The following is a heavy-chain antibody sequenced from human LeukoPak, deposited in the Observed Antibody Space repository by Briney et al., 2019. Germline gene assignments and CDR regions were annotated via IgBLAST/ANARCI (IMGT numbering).Heavy chain of an antibody. CDR2: MNPNSGNT. CDR3: GRGRIAAAGFFY. V-gene: IGHV1-8*01. D-gene: IGHD6-13*01. Sequence: GASVKVSCKASGYTFTSYDINWVRQATGQGLEWMGWMNPNSGNTGYAQKFQGRVTMTRNTSISTAYMELSSLRSEDTAVYYCGRGRIAAAGFFYWGQGTLVTVSS. J-gene: IGHJ4*02. CDR1: GYTFTSYD.